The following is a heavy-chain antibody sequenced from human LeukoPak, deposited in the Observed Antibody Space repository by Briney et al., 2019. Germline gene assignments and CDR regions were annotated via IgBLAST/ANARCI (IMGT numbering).Heavy chain of an antibody. CDR1: GFTFSSHA. D-gene: IGHD2/OR15-2a*01. Sequence: GGSLRLSCAASGFTFSSHAMHWVRQAPGKGLEWVSFISYGGSTKTYADSVKGRFTTSRDISLHLQMNSLRVEDTAVYYRVRNNNNDYWGQGTLVTVSS. V-gene: IGHV3-30*02. J-gene: IGHJ4*02. CDR2: ISYGGSTK. CDR3: VRNNNNDY.